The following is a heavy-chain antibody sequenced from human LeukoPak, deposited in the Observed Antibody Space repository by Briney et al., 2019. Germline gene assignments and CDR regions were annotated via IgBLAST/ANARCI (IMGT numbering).Heavy chain of an antibody. D-gene: IGHD3-10*01. CDR3: AREMGGYYGSGTFRYYYYMDV. CDR2: IYYSGST. CDR1: GGSVSSYY. J-gene: IGHJ6*03. Sequence: SETLSLTCTVSGGSVSSYYWSWIRQPPGKGLEWIGYIYYSGSTNYNPSLKSRVTISVDSSKNQFSLKLSSVTAADTAVYYCAREMGGYYGSGTFRYYYYMDVWGKGTTVTVSS. V-gene: IGHV4-59*02.